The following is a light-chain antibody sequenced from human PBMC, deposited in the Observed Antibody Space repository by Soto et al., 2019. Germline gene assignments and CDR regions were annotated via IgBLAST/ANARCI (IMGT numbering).Light chain of an antibody. J-gene: IGKJ1*01. V-gene: IGKV3-20*01. CDR1: QSLRTNS. CDR2: GAS. Sequence: PGERASLSCGASQSLRTNSLAWYQQKPGQAPRLLIYGASSRATGVPDRFSGSGSGTDFTLTISRLEPEDFGMYYCQQYGSSWTFGQGTKVDIK. CDR3: QQYGSSWT.